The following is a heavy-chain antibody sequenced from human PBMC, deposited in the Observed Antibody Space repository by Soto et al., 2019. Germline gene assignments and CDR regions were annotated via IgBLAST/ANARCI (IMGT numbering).Heavy chain of an antibody. CDR3: AKEPGVAHYYYGMDV. Sequence: QVQLVESGGGVVQPGRSLRLSCAASGFTFSSYGMHWVRQAPGKGLEWVAVISYDGSNKYYADSVKGRFTISRDNSKNTLYLHMNSLRAEDTAVYYCAKEPGVAHYYYGMDVWGQGTTVTVSS. J-gene: IGHJ6*02. CDR1: GFTFSSYG. CDR2: ISYDGSNK. V-gene: IGHV3-30*18. D-gene: IGHD5-12*01.